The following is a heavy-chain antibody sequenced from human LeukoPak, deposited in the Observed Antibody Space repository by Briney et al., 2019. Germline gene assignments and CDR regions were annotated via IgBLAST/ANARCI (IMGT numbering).Heavy chain of an antibody. CDR3: TRGGLVYGDYGGFFDY. CDR2: IRSKAYGGTT. CDR1: GFTFGDYA. Sequence: PGGSLRLSCTASGFTFGDYAMSWVRQAPGKGLEWVGFIRSKAYGGTTEYAASVKGRFPISRDDSKSIAYLQMNSLKTEDTAVYYCTRGGLVYGDYGGFFDYWGQGTLVTVSS. D-gene: IGHD4-17*01. J-gene: IGHJ4*02. V-gene: IGHV3-49*04.